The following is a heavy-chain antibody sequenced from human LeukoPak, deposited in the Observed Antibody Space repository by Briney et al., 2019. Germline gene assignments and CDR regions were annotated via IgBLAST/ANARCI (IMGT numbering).Heavy chain of an antibody. CDR1: VFTVSSKY. CDR2: IYSGGST. V-gene: IGHV3-53*01. J-gene: IGHJ4*02. D-gene: IGHD3-22*01. CDR3: ASSGDFRAYYYDSSGYYY. Sequence: GWALSLPCPPCVFTVSSKYRSWVRLAPGTGLEGVSVIYSGGSTYYADSVKGRFTISRDNSKNTLYLQMNSLRAEDTAVYYCASSGDFRAYYYDSSGYYYWGQGTMVTVSS.